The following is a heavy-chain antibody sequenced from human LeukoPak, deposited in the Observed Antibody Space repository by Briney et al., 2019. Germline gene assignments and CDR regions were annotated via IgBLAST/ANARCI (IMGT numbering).Heavy chain of an antibody. D-gene: IGHD1-1*01. V-gene: IGHV3-21*01. J-gene: IGHJ3*02. CDR2: ISSSSSYI. CDR1: GFTFSSYS. CDR3: ARGWNDRYDGGLAAFDI. Sequence: GGSLRLSCAASGFTFSSYSMNWVRQAPGKGLEWVSSISSSSSYIYYADSVKGRFTISRDNAKNSLYLQMNSLRAEDTAVYYCARGWNDRYDGGLAAFDIWGQGTMVTVSS.